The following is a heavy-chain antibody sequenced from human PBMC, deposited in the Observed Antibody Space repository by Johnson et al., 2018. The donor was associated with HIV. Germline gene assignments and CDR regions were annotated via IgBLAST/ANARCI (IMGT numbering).Heavy chain of an antibody. CDR3: VRDPGWGDLDI. CDR1: GFTFSSYP. CDR2: ISYDGNNK. Sequence: QVQLVESGGGVVQPGRSLRLSCAGSGFTFSSYPMHWVRQPPGKGLEWVAVISYDGNNKYYADSVKGRVTISRDNSKNTLYLQIHSLRAEDTAVYYCVRDPGWGDLDIWGHGTMVTVSS. V-gene: IGHV3-30-3*01. J-gene: IGHJ3*02. D-gene: IGHD1-26*01.